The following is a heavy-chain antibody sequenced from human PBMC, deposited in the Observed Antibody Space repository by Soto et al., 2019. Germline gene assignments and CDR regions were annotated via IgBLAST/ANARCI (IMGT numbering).Heavy chain of an antibody. CDR2: ISSSGSTI. CDR3: GGGALGDTAMELDY. CDR1: GFTFSSYE. D-gene: IGHD5-18*01. J-gene: IGHJ4*02. Sequence: EVQLVESGGGLVQPGGSLRLSCAASGFTFSSYEMNWVRQAPGKGLEWVSYISSSGSTIYYADSVKGRFTISRDNAKNSLYLQMNGLRAEDTAVYYCGGGALGDTAMELDYWGQGTLVTVSS. V-gene: IGHV3-48*03.